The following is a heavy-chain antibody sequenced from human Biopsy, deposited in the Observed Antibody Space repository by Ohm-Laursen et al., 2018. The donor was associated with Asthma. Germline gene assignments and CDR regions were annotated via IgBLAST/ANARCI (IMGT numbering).Heavy chain of an antibody. J-gene: IGHJ6*02. D-gene: IGHD6-19*01. Sequence: ASSVKASCKAPGGTFSNFAISWVRQAPGQGLEWLGGIMTVFGTTNYAQKFQGRVTITADESTSTAYMEVTSLRSEDTAIYYCARCQVGYSSGWSLLLKKIYYSGMDVWGQGTAVTVSS. V-gene: IGHV1-69*01. CDR2: IMTVFGTT. CDR1: GGTFSNFA. CDR3: ARCQVGYSSGWSLLLKKIYYSGMDV.